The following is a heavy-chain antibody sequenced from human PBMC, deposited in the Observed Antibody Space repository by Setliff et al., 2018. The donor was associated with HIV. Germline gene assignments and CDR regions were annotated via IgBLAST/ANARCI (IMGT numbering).Heavy chain of an antibody. J-gene: IGHJ4*02. V-gene: IGHV3-33*08. CDR3: ARDSELGTRVAGTTGLDY. D-gene: IGHD6-19*01. CDR2: IWYDGSNK. CDR1: GFTFSSYV. Sequence: PGGSLRLSCAATGFTFSSYVLHWVRQAPGKGLEWVAVIWYDGSNKYYADSVKGRFTISRDNSKSAVYLQMNSLRPEDTALYYCARDSELGTRVAGTTGLDYWGQGSLVTVSS.